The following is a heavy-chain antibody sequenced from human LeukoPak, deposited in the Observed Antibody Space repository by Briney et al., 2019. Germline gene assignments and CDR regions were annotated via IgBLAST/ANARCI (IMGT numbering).Heavy chain of an antibody. CDR2: ISYDGSNK. J-gene: IGHJ4*02. D-gene: IGHD6-19*01. V-gene: IGHV3-30-3*01. CDR3: ARGVSSGWYEY. CDR1: GFTFSSYA. Sequence: PGGSLRLSCAASGFTFSSYAMHWVRQAPGKGLEWVAVISYDGSNKYYADSVKGRFTISRDNSKNTLYLQMNSLRAEDTAVYYCARGVSSGWYEYWGQGTRVTVSS.